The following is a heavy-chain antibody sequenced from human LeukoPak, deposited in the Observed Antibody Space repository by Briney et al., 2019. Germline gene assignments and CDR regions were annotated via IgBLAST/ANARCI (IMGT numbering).Heavy chain of an antibody. J-gene: IGHJ4*02. CDR3: AKVVRSSYCGGDCYGLFDY. V-gene: IGHV3-23*01. CDR2: ISGSGGST. CDR1: GFTFSSYA. D-gene: IGHD2-21*02. Sequence: GGSLRLSCAASGFTFSSYAMSWVRQARGKGLEWVSAISGSGGSTYYADSVKGRFTISRDNSKNTLYLQMNSLRAEDTAVYYCAKVVRSSYCGGDCYGLFDYWGQGTLVTVSS.